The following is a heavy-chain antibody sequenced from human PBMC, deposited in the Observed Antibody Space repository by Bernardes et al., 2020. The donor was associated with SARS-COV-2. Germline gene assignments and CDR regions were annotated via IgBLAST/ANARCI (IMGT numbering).Heavy chain of an antibody. D-gene: IGHD3-16*01. CDR2: LFSGGST. J-gene: IGHJ4*02. Sequence: GGSLRLSCAASGFIVRTSYMSWVRQAPGKGLEWVSVLFSGGSTYYADSVKGRFTISRDESSNSVYLQMNNLRPEDTAIYYCARVLYSNAYVWGQGTKVTVSS. V-gene: IGHV3-66*02. CDR3: ARVLYSNAYV. CDR1: GFIVRTSY.